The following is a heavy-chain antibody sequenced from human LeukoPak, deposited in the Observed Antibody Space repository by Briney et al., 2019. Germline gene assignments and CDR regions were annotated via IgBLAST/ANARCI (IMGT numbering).Heavy chain of an antibody. CDR2: IKSKTEGEAT. J-gene: IGHJ4*02. CDR1: GFSFTGVW. Sequence: GGSLRLSCVASGFSFTGVWMNWVRQAPGKGLEWVGRIKSKTEGEATDYAAPVKGRFSISRDDSKNTLYLQMNSLRTEDTAVYYCTTDSRGWFGELLGWGQGTLVTVSS. D-gene: IGHD3-10*01. V-gene: IGHV3-15*07. CDR3: TTDSRGWFGELLG.